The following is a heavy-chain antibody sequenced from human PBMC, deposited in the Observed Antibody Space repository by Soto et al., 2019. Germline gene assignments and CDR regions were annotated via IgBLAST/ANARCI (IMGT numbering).Heavy chain of an antibody. CDR1: DGSISSSSYY. CDR2: FSYSGST. J-gene: IGHJ4*02. D-gene: IGHD4-17*01. V-gene: IGHV4-39*01. Sequence: PSETLSLTCTVSDGSISSSSYYWGWIRQPPGKGLEWFGSFSYSGSTYYNPSLKSRVTLSVATSKNHFSLKLSFVTAADTAVYYCASSYGDYVSYWGQGTLVTVS. CDR3: ASSYGDYVSY.